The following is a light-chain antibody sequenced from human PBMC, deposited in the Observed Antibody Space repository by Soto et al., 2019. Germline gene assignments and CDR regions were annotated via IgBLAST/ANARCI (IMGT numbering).Light chain of an antibody. J-gene: IGKJ1*01. Sequence: DIQLTQSPSFLSASVGDRVTITCRASQGISSYLAWYQQKPGKAPKLLIYAASTLQSGVPSRFSGSGSGTEFTLTISSLQPEDFATYCCQHYGGMWTFGQGTKVEMK. CDR2: AAS. CDR3: QHYGGMWT. V-gene: IGKV1-9*01. CDR1: QGISSY.